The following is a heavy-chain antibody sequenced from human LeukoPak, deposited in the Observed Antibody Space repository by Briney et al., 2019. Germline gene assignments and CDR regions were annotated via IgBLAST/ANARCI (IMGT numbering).Heavy chain of an antibody. CDR3: ARGATGVDYYGSGDLDY. V-gene: IGHV4-34*01. J-gene: IGHJ4*02. D-gene: IGHD3-10*01. CDR1: GGSFSGYY. CDR2: INHSGST. Sequence: SETLSLTCTVYGGSFSGYYWSWIRQPPGKGLEWIGEINHSGSTNYNPSLKSRVTISVDTSKNQFSLKLSSVTAADTAVYYCARGATGVDYYGSGDLDYWGQGTLVTVSS.